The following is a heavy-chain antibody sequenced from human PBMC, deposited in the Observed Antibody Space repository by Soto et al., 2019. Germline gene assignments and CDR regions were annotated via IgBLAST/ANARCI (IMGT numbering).Heavy chain of an antibody. Sequence: EVQLLESGGGLVQTGGSLRLSCVASGFTFSNYAMNWVRQAPGKGLEWVSVIGGGGENANYAASVKGRFTISRDNSKNTLYLQMKSLRAEDTAVYFCAKAVAAYYYYGMDVWGQGTSVTVSS. J-gene: IGHJ6*02. CDR1: GFTFSNYA. CDR3: AKAVAAYYYYGMDV. D-gene: IGHD6-19*01. CDR2: IGGGGENA. V-gene: IGHV3-23*01.